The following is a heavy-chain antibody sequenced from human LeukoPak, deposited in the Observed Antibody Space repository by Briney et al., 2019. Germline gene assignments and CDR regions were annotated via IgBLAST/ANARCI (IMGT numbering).Heavy chain of an antibody. CDR3: ASGQPRDAFDI. J-gene: IGHJ3*02. D-gene: IGHD6-13*01. CDR1: GFTFSSYS. Sequence: GGSLRLSCAASGFTFSSYSMNWVRQAPGKGLEWVSSISSSSSYIYYADSVKGRFTISRDNAKNSLYLQMNSLRAEDTAVYYCASGQPRDAFDIWGQGTMVTVSS. CDR2: ISSSSSYI. V-gene: IGHV3-21*01.